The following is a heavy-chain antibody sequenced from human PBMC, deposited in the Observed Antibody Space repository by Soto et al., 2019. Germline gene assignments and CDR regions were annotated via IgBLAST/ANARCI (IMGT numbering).Heavy chain of an antibody. V-gene: IGHV1-69*01. D-gene: IGHD6-19*01. Sequence: QVQLVQSGAAVRKPGSSVKVSCKASVGTFTKYAITWVRQAPRQGLEWMGGIVPLPGTTNYAQKFRGRVTISADESTSTAYLELSRLRSEETAVYYCASGVGGLGGSSGWPDYAFDVWGQGTMVLVYS. CDR1: VGTFTKYA. J-gene: IGHJ3*01. CDR3: ASGVGGLGGSSGWPDYAFDV. CDR2: IVPLPGTT.